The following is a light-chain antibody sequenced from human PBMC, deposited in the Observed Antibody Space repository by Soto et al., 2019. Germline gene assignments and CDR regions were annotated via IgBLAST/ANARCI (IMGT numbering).Light chain of an antibody. Sequence: QSVLTQPASVSGSPGQSITISCTGTSGDVGSYNLVSWYQQHPGKPPKLMIYEGSKRPSGISNRFSGSKSGSTASLTISGLQAEDEADYYCSSYAGSYTEVFGGGTKLTVL. J-gene: IGLJ3*02. V-gene: IGLV2-23*01. CDR3: SSYAGSYTEV. CDR1: SGDVGSYNL. CDR2: EGS.